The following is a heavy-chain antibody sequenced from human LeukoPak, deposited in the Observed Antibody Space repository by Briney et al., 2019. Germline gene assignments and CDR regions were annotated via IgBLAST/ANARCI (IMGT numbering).Heavy chain of an antibody. CDR2: INPSGSA. V-gene: IGHV4-34*01. CDR3: ARGVRRSHGLNRGVQRRSNRPYYYYVMDV. Sequence: PSETLSPTCAVYGGPFSGYYWTWIRQSPGKGLEWIGEINPSGSANYNPSLKSRVTISLDTSKNQFSLSLNSVTAADTAVYYCARGVRRSHGLNRGVQRRSNRPYYYYVMDVWGQGTTVTVSS. D-gene: IGHD3-10*01. CDR1: GGPFSGYY. J-gene: IGHJ6*02.